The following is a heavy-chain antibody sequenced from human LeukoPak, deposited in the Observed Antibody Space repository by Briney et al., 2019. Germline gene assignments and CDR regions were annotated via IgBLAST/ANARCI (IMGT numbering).Heavy chain of an antibody. V-gene: IGHV3-7*03. CDR2: IKQDGSDK. CDR1: GFTLSNFW. CDR3: AKNWNYDILTGYSTNWFDP. D-gene: IGHD3-9*01. J-gene: IGHJ5*02. Sequence: GGSLRLSCAASGFTLSNFWMSWVRQAPRKGLEWVANIKQDGSDKNYMDSVKGRFTISRDNAKNSLYLQMNSLRAEDTAVYYCAKNWNYDILTGYSTNWFDPWGQGTLVTVSS.